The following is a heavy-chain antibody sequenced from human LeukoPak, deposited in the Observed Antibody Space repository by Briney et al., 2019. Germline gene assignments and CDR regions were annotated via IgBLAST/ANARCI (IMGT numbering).Heavy chain of an antibody. V-gene: IGHV4-4*07. CDR3: ARQDSKVGAYTGPYYFDY. D-gene: IGHD1-26*01. J-gene: IGHJ4*02. CDR1: GGSISGYY. Sequence: SETLSLTCTVSGGSISGYYWSWIRQPAGKGLEWIGRIYTSGSTHDNPSLKSRVTMSVDTSANQVFLKVTSVTAADTAMYYCARQDSKVGAYTGPYYFDYWGQGTLVTVSS. CDR2: IYTSGST.